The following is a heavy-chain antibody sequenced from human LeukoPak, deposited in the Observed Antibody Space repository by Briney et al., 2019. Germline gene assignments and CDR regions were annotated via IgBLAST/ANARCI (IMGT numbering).Heavy chain of an antibody. CDR2: INWNGGST. CDR1: GFTFDDYG. V-gene: IGHV3-20*04. Sequence: PGGSLRLSCAASGFTFDDYGMSWVRQAPGKGLEWVSGINWNGGSTAYADSVKGRFTISRGNAKNSLYLQMNSLRAEDTAVYYCARRWEQWLVENAFDIWGQGTMVTVSS. D-gene: IGHD6-19*01. J-gene: IGHJ3*02. CDR3: ARRWEQWLVENAFDI.